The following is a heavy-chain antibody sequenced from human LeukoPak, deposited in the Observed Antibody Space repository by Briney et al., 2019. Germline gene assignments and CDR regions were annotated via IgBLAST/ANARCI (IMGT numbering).Heavy chain of an antibody. CDR3: ARNYGGTSKYFDY. V-gene: IGHV1-2*02. J-gene: IGHJ4*02. D-gene: IGHD4-23*01. CDR1: GYSFNDYY. Sequence: GASVKVSCKASGYSFNDYYIHWVRQAPGQGLEWMGWISPNSGGTNYAQNFQGRVTMTRDTSITTAYMELSGLTSDDTDLYYCARNYGGTSKYFDYWGQGTLVTVSS. CDR2: ISPNSGGT.